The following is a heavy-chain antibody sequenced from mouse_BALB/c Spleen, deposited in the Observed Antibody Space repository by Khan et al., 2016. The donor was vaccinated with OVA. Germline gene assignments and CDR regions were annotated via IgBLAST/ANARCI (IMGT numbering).Heavy chain of an antibody. V-gene: IGHV5-9-3*01. D-gene: IGHD1-1*01. CDR2: ISSGGSYT. CDR3: ARNACYYGSNYFDY. Sequence: EVELVESGGGLVKPGGSLKFSCAASGFTFSNYAMSWVRQTPAKRLEWVATISSGGSYTYYPDSVKGRFTISRDQAQNTLYLQMSSLRSEETALYYCARNACYYGSNYFDYWGQGTTLTVSS. J-gene: IGHJ2*01. CDR1: GFTFSNYA.